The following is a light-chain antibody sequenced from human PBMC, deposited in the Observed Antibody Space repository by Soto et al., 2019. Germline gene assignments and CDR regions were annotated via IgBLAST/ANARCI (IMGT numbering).Light chain of an antibody. CDR2: DVS. V-gene: IGLV2-14*03. CDR1: NSDIGAYSR. CDR3: ISYTNSDSWV. Sequence: QSALTQPASVSGSPGQSITISCTGTNSDIGAYSRVCWYQQHPGKVPKLMIYDVSNRPSGVSNRFSGSKSGNTASLTIPGLQAEDEADYYCISYTNSDSWVFGGGTKLTVL. J-gene: IGLJ3*02.